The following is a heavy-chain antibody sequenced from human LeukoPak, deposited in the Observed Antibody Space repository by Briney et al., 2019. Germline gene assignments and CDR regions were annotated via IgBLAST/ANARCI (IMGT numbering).Heavy chain of an antibody. CDR3: ARVHSSSQTFDY. J-gene: IGHJ4*02. Sequence: SETLSLTCTISGGSISNRLYYWGWIRQRPGKGLEWIGYIYYSGSTYYNPSLKSRVTISVDTSKNQFSLKLSSVTAADTAVYYCARVHSSSQTFDYWGQGTLVTVSS. CDR2: IYYSGST. D-gene: IGHD6-6*01. V-gene: IGHV4-30-4*08. CDR1: GGSISNRLYY.